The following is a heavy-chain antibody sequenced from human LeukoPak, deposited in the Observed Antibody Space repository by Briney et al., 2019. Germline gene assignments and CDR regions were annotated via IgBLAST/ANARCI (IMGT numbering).Heavy chain of an antibody. Sequence: PSETLSLTCAVYGGSFSGYYWSWIRQPPGKGLEWIGEINHSGSTNYNLSLKSRVTISVDTSKNQFSLKLSSVTAADTAVYYCARGSRITMVRGVRNYYYYMDVWGKGTTVTVSS. J-gene: IGHJ6*03. V-gene: IGHV4-34*01. CDR1: GGSFSGYY. CDR2: INHSGST. D-gene: IGHD3-10*01. CDR3: ARGSRITMVRGVRNYYYYMDV.